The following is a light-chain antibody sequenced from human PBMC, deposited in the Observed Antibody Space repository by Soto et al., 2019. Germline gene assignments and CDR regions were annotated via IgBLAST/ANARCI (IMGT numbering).Light chain of an antibody. CDR1: QSISSW. Sequence: DIQMTQSPSTLSASVGDRVTITCRASQSISSWLAWYQQKPGKAPKVLIFDASSLESGVPSRFSGGGSATEFTLTISSLQPDDFATYYCQQYSTYPWTFGQGTKVDIK. CDR2: DAS. V-gene: IGKV1-5*01. J-gene: IGKJ1*01. CDR3: QQYSTYPWT.